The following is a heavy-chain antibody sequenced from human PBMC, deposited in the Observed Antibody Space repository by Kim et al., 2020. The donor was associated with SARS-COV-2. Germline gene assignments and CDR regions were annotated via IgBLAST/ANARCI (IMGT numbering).Heavy chain of an antibody. Sequence: ASVKVSCKASGYAFSDYSIHWVRQAPGQGLECMGWINPNTGGAHYAQKFQGWVTITRDTSINTAYMEVTNLKSDDTAVYYCARDLGGFDSSGYFCYWGQGTLVTVSS. J-gene: IGHJ4*01. CDR1: GYAFSDYS. D-gene: IGHD6-25*01. CDR2: INPNTGGA. V-gene: IGHV1-2*04. CDR3: ARDLGGFDSSGYFCY.